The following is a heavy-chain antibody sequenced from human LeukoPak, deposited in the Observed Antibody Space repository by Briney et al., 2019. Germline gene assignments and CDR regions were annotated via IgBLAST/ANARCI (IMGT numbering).Heavy chain of an antibody. CDR1: GYTFTSYD. D-gene: IGHD3/OR15-3a*01. Sequence: ASVKVSCKASGYTFTSYDINWVRQATGQGLEWMGWMNPNSGNTGYAQKFQGRVTMTKNTSISTAYMDLSSLRSEDTAVYYCARALSWTTESYYYMDVWGKGTTVTAS. CDR2: MNPNSGNT. CDR3: ARALSWTTESYYYMDV. J-gene: IGHJ6*03. V-gene: IGHV1-8*02.